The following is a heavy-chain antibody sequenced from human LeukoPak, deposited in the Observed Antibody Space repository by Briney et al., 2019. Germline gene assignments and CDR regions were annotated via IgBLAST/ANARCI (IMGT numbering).Heavy chain of an antibody. CDR1: GFTFSSYW. D-gene: IGHD3-22*01. CDR3: ARSVYDSGGYYRVLDY. V-gene: IGHV3-74*01. CDR2: IDGDGSTT. J-gene: IGHJ4*02. Sequence: PGGSLRLSCAASGFTFSSYWMHWVRQAPGKGLVWVSRIDGDGSTTSYADSVKGRFTISRDNAKNTLYLQMNSLRAEDTAVYYCARSVYDSGGYYRVLDYWGQGTLVTVSS.